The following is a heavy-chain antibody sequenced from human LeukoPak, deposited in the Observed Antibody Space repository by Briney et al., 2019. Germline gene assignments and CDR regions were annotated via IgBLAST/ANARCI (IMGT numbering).Heavy chain of an antibody. CDR1: GFTFSSYA. V-gene: IGHV3-30*09. CDR2: ISYDGSNK. D-gene: IGHD3-22*01. J-gene: IGHJ4*02. CDR3: ARGGEGDDSSGYYFDY. Sequence: GGSLRLSCAASGFTFSSYAMHWVRQAPGKGLEWVAVISYDGSNKYYADSVKGRFAISRDNSKNTLYLQMNSLRAEDTAMYYCARGGEGDDSSGYYFDYWGQGTLVTVSS.